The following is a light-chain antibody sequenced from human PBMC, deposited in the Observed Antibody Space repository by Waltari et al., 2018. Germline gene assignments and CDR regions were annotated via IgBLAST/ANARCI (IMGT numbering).Light chain of an antibody. V-gene: IGKV4-1*01. CDR3: QQYYTTPWT. J-gene: IGKJ1*01. CDR1: QSVLYSSNNKNY. CDR2: WAS. Sequence: DIVMTQSPDSLAVSLGERATINCESSQSVLYSSNNKNYLAWYQQKQGQPPKLLIYWASTRDSGVPDRFSGSGSGTDFTLSISSLQAEDVAFYYCQQYYTTPWTFGQGTKVEIK.